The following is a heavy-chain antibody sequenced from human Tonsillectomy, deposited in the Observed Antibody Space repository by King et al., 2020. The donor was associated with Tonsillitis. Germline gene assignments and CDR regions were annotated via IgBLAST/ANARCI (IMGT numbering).Heavy chain of an antibody. V-gene: IGHV4-39*01. Sequence: LPLQESGPGLVKPSETLSLTCTVSGDSISSSSYYWGWIRQPPGKGLEWIESFYYSGSTYYNPSLKSRVTISVDTSKSQFSLKLSSVTAADTAVYYCFYSTFGYYFDSWGQGTLVTVSS. CDR3: FYSTFGYYFDS. J-gene: IGHJ4*02. D-gene: IGHD4-11*01. CDR2: FYYSGST. CDR1: GDSISSSSYY.